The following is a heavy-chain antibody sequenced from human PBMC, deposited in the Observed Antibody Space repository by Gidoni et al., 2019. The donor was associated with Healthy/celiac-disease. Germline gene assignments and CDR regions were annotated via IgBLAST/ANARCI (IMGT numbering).Heavy chain of an antibody. J-gene: IGHJ4*02. CDR2: INPSGGST. V-gene: IGHV1-46*01. D-gene: IGHD1-1*01. CDR3: ARDTGGWNDVAGYDY. CDR1: GYTFTSYY. Sequence: QVQLVQSGAEVKKPGASVKVSCKASGYTFTSYYMHWVRQAPGQGLEWMGIINPSGGSTSYAQKFQGRVTMTRDTSTSTVYMELSSLRSEDTAVYYCARDTGGWNDVAGYDYWGQGTLVTVSS.